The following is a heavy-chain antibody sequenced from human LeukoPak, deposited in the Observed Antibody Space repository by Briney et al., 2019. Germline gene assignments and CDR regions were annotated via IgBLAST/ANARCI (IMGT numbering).Heavy chain of an antibody. D-gene: IGHD3-22*01. CDR3: ARRGHYDSSGYYPFDY. CDR1: GYSFSTYW. Sequence: GESLKFSCKGSGYSFSTYWIGSVRSIRGKALEWMGTIYRGDSDTRYSPSFQGQVTISADKSINTTFLQWSSLKATDTAMYFCARRGHYDSSGYYPFDYWGQGTLVTVSS. V-gene: IGHV5-51*01. J-gene: IGHJ4*02. CDR2: IYRGDSDT.